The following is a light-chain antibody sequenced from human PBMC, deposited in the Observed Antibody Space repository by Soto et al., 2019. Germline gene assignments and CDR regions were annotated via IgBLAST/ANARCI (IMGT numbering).Light chain of an antibody. V-gene: IGKV3-15*01. CDR2: GAS. CDR1: QGVRNN. J-gene: IGKJ4*01. CDR3: QQTYVSPPT. Sequence: EVVMTQSPVTLSVSPGESATLSCRASQGVRNNLAWYQQRPGQAPRLLIYGASTRAAGIPARFSGSGSETEFTLTIRSLQSEDFATYYCQQTYVSPPTFGGGTKVEIK.